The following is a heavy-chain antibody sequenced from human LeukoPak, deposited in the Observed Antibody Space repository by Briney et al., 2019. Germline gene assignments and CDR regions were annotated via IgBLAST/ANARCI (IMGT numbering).Heavy chain of an antibody. D-gene: IGHD6-13*01. Sequence: PSETLSFTCTVSGYSISSGYYWGWIRQPPGKGLEWIGSIYHSGSTYYNPSLKSRVTISVDTSKNQFSLKLSSVTAADTAVYYCARHRRFRGSSQRYYYYMDVWGKGTTVTISS. CDR3: ARHRRFRGSSQRYYYYMDV. J-gene: IGHJ6*03. CDR2: IYHSGST. CDR1: GYSISSGYY. V-gene: IGHV4-38-2*02.